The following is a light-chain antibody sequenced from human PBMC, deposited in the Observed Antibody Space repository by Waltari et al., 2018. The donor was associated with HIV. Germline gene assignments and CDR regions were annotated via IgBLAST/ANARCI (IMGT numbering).Light chain of an antibody. CDR1: RDDIGLSHF. J-gene: IGLJ2*01. V-gene: IGLV2-14*03. CDR3: ATYTNTDFLI. Sequence: HSVLTQPASVSGSPGQSVTISCTGTRDDIGLSHFVSWYQQYPGKAPQLIIYGVTNRPSDASYRFSASKSGDTASLTISGLQSADEAFYYCATYTNTDFLIFGGGTKLTV. CDR2: GVT.